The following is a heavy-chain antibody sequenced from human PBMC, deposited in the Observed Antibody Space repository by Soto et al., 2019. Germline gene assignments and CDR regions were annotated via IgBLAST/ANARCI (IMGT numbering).Heavy chain of an antibody. J-gene: IGHJ6*02. CDR3: AKARSSSGFLGLLYGMDV. D-gene: IGHD3-3*01. CDR1: GFTFSSYA. Sequence: GGSLRLSCAASGFTFSSYAMSWVRQAPGKGLEWVSAISGSGGSTYYADSVKGRFTISRDNSKNTLYLQMNSLRAEDTAVYYCAKARSSSGFLGLLYGMDVWGQGTTVTVSS. V-gene: IGHV3-23*01. CDR2: ISGSGGST.